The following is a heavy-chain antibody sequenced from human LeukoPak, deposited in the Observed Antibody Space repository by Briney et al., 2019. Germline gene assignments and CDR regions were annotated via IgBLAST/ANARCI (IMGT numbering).Heavy chain of an antibody. J-gene: IGHJ4*02. CDR1: GYTFSTYY. V-gene: IGHV1-46*01. Sequence: ASVKVSCKAPGYTFSTYYLHWVRQAPGQGLEWMGIINPSSRSTTYAQTFEGRVTMTNDTSTSTVYMELSRLRSEDTAVYYCASSDCSGGSCFILDYWGQGTLVTVSS. CDR3: ASSDCSGGSCFILDY. CDR2: INPSSRST. D-gene: IGHD2-15*01.